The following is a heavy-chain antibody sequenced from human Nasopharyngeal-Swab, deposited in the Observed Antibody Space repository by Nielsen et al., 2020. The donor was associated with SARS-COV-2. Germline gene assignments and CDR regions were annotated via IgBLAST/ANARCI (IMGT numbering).Heavy chain of an antibody. J-gene: IGHJ5*02. CDR1: GGSISSYY. Sequence: SETLSLTCTVSGGSISSYYWSWIRQPPGKGLEWIGYIYYSGSTTYNPSLKSRVTISVDTSKNQFSLKLSSVTAADTAVYYCARGGGGNWFDPWGQGTLVTVSS. CDR2: IYYSGST. V-gene: IGHV4-59*01. CDR3: ARGGGGNWFDP. D-gene: IGHD3-10*01.